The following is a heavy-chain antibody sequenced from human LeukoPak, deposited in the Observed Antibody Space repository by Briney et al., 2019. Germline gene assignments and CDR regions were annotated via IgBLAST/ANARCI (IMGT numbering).Heavy chain of an antibody. D-gene: IGHD5-18*01. J-gene: IGHJ4*02. V-gene: IGHV3-21*01. Sequence: GGSLRLSCAASGFTFSSYTMNWVRQAPGKGLEWVSSISSTSSYIYYADSVKGRFTISRDNARNSLYLQMNSLRAEDTAVYYCARDLSGVTGYTYGRGIDYWGQGTLVTVSS. CDR1: GFTFSSYT. CDR3: ARDLSGVTGYTYGRGIDY. CDR2: ISSTSSYI.